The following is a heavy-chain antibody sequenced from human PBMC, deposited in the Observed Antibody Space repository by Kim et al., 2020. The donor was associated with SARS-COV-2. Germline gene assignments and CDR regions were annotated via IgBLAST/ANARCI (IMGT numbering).Heavy chain of an antibody. V-gene: IGHV3-30-3*01. CDR2: ISYDGSNK. Sequence: GGSLRLSCAASGFTFSSYAMHWVRQAPGKGLEWVAVISYDGSNKYYADSVKGRFTISRDNSKNTLYLQMNSLRAEDTAVYYCARDYYDSSPRGYFDYWGQGTLVTVSS. CDR3: ARDYYDSSPRGYFDY. J-gene: IGHJ4*02. D-gene: IGHD3-22*01. CDR1: GFTFSSYA.